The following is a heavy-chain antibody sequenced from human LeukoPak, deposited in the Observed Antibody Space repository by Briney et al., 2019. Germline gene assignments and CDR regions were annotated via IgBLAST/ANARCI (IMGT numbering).Heavy chain of an antibody. CDR2: ISGSGGST. J-gene: IGHJ2*01. CDR1: GFTFRSYA. D-gene: IGHD6-13*01. CDR3: AKDLDYSSSEESLNFDL. Sequence: GGSLRLSCAASGFTFRSYAMSWVRQAPGKGLEWVSAISGSGGSTYYADSVKGRFTISRDNSKNTLYLQMNSLRAEDTAVYYCAKDLDYSSSEESLNFDLWGRGTLVTVSS. V-gene: IGHV3-23*01.